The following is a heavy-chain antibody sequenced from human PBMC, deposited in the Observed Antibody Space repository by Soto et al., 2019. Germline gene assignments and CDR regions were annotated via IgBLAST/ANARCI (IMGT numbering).Heavy chain of an antibody. CDR2: IYWDDDK. Sequence: QITWKESGPTLVKPTQTLTLTCTFSGFLLSTSGVGVGLIRQPPGKALEWLALIYWDDDKRYSPSLKSRLTITKDTSKNQVVLTMTNMDPLDTATYYCAYSRYTGSGVDYWGQGTLVTVSS. V-gene: IGHV2-5*02. D-gene: IGHD3-10*01. CDR3: AYSRYTGSGVDY. J-gene: IGHJ4*02. CDR1: GFLLSTSGVG.